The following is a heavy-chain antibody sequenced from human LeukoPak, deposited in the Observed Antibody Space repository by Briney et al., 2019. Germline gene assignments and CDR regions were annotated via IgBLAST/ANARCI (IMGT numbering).Heavy chain of an antibody. Sequence: ASVKVSCKAPGYTFTSYGISWVRQAPGQGLEWMGWISAYNGNTNYAQKLQGRVTMTTDTSTSTAYMELRSLRSDDTAVYYCARQPLHYYDSSGYYSHFDYWGQGTLVTVSS. J-gene: IGHJ4*02. CDR2: ISAYNGNT. D-gene: IGHD3-22*01. CDR1: GYTFTSYG. V-gene: IGHV1-18*01. CDR3: ARQPLHYYDSSGYYSHFDY.